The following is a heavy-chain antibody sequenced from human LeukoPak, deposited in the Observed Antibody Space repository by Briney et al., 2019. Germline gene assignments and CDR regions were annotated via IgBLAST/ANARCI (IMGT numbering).Heavy chain of an antibody. Sequence: SETLSLTCTVSGGSVSSGSYYWSWIRQPPGKGLEWIGYIYYSGSTNYNPSLKSRVTISVDTSKDQFSLKLSSVTAADTAVYYCARDRYDFWSGFRGLYYGMDVWGQGTTDTVSS. V-gene: IGHV4-61*01. CDR3: ARDRYDFWSGFRGLYYGMDV. CDR2: IYYSGST. J-gene: IGHJ6*02. CDR1: GGSVSSGSYY. D-gene: IGHD3-3*01.